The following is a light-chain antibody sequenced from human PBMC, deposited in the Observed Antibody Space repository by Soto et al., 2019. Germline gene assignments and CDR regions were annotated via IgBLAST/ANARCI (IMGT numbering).Light chain of an antibody. CDR1: PSVSSY. Sequence: EIVVTQSAATLSLSPGERATISCRASPSVSSYLAWYQQKTGQAPRLLIYDAANKATGIPARFSGSGSGTDFTLNINSLEPEDFAVYYCQQRSNWPPMTFGGGTKVEIK. CDR3: QQRSNWPPMT. V-gene: IGKV3-11*01. J-gene: IGKJ4*02. CDR2: DAA.